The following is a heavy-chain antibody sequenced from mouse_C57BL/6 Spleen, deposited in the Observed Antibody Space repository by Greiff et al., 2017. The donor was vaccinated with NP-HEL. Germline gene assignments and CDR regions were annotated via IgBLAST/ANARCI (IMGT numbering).Heavy chain of an antibody. J-gene: IGHJ4*01. CDR3: ARYRVVAKGMAMDD. CDR1: GYAFSSSW. V-gene: IGHV1-82*01. CDR2: IYPGDGDT. Sequence: QVQLQQSGPELVKPGASVKISCKASGYAFSSSWMNWVKQRPGKGLEWIGRIYPGDGDTNYNGKFKGKATLTADKSSSTAHMQLSSLTSEDAAVYFCARYRVVAKGMAMDDWGQGTSVTVAS. D-gene: IGHD1-1*01.